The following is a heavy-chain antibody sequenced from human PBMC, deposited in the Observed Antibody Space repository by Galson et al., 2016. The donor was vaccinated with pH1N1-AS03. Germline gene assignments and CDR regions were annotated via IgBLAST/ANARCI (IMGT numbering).Heavy chain of an antibody. V-gene: IGHV3-66*02. CDR3: ASVTSAWPTVGAFGI. D-gene: IGHD4-23*01. Sequence: SLRLSCAVSGFTVSSKYMSWVRQAPEKGLEWVSSIYSGGSTYYTDSVKGRFTISRDDSKATLFLQMSSLRPEDTAVYYCASVTSAWPTVGAFGIWGQGTKVTVSS. CDR2: IYSGGST. J-gene: IGHJ3*02. CDR1: GFTVSSKY.